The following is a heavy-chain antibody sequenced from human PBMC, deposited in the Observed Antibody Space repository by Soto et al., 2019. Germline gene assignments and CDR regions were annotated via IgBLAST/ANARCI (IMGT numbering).Heavy chain of an antibody. V-gene: IGHV3-48*01. CDR2: ISSTSTTI. D-gene: IGHD2-15*01. CDR1: GFTFSTYS. CDR3: ARDRGCSGGICYRDLDY. Sequence: GRSLRLSCAASGFTFSTYSMSWVRQAPGKGLEWVSYISSTSTTIYYADSVKGRFTISRDNAKNSLYLHMNSLSAEDTAVYYCARDRGCSGGICYRDLDYWGQGTLVTVSS. J-gene: IGHJ4*02.